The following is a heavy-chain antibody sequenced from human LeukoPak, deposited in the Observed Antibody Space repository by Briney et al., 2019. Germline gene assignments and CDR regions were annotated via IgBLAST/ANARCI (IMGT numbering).Heavy chain of an antibody. V-gene: IGHV4-31*03. CDR3: ARSSELGALSTSGSHSWYYYGMDV. Sequence: PSETLSLTCTVSGGSINSGGYYWSWIRQHPGKGLEWIGYIYYSGSTYYNPSLKSRVTISVDTSKNQFSLKLSSVTAADTAVYYCARSSELGALSTSGSHSWYYYGMDVWGKGTTVTVSS. D-gene: IGHD3-10*01. J-gene: IGHJ6*04. CDR2: IYYSGST. CDR1: GGSINSGGYY.